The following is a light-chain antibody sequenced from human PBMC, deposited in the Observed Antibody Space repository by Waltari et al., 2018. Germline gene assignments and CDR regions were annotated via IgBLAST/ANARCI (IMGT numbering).Light chain of an antibody. J-gene: IGLJ2*01. CDR3: QSYDSSLSGYVV. V-gene: IGLV1-40*01. Sequence: QSVLTQPPSVSGAPGQRVTISCTGSRSNIGVGYDVHWYQQLPGTAPKLLIYGNSRRAAVVPDPVCGSKAGTSASLAITGLQAEDEAEYYWQSYDSSLSGYVVFGGGTKLTVL. CDR1: RSNIGVGYD. CDR2: GNS.